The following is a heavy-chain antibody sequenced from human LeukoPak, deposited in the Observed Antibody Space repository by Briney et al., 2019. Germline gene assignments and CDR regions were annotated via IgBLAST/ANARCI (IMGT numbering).Heavy chain of an antibody. D-gene: IGHD4-17*01. Sequence: SETLSLTCAVYGGSFSTYYWSWIRQPPGKGLEWIGEINHSGLTKYNPSLKSRVIMSVDTSKNQFSLRLSSVTAADTAAYYCARVGHPTPRRVLSAVTIPTAGAFDIWGQGTMVTVSS. CDR1: GGSFSTYY. J-gene: IGHJ3*02. CDR3: ARVGHPTPRRVLSAVTIPTAGAFDI. V-gene: IGHV4-34*01. CDR2: INHSGLT.